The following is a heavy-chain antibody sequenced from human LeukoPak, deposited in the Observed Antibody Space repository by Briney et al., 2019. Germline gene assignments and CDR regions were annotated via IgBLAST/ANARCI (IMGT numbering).Heavy chain of an antibody. D-gene: IGHD3-16*02. CDR1: GLTFRNAW. CDR3: TTGVMITFGGVIVFDY. V-gene: IGHV3-15*01. Sequence: GGSLRLSCAASGLTFRNAWMSWVRQAPGKGLEWVGRIKSKTDGGTTDYAAPVKGRFTISRDDSKNTLYLQMNSLKTEDTAVYYCTTGVMITFGGVIVFDYWGQGTLVTVSS. CDR2: IKSKTDGGTT. J-gene: IGHJ4*02.